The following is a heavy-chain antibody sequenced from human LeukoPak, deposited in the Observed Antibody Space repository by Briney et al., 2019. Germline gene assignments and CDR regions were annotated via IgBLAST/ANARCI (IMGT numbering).Heavy chain of an antibody. D-gene: IGHD3-22*01. CDR3: ARVKNDYDSSGYFDY. CDR2: IFSGGST. CDR1: GFTVRSNY. J-gene: IGHJ4*02. Sequence: GGSLRLSCAASGFTVRSNYMTWVRQAPGKGLEWVSVIFSGGSTFYADSVKGRFTISRDISKNTLYLQVNRLTAEDTALYFCARVKNDYDSSGYFDYWGQGTLVTVSS. V-gene: IGHV3-53*01.